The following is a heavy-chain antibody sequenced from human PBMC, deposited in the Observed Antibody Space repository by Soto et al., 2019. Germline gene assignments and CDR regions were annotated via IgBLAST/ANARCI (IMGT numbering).Heavy chain of an antibody. CDR2: IYSSGST. J-gene: IGHJ5*02. Sequence: QVQLQESGPGLVKPSQTLSLTCTVSGGSISSGGYYCTWIRQHPGKGLEWIGYIYSSGSTYYNPSLTRRVTISVDTSRNQFSLQLSSVTAADTAVYYCARSVFPWGQGTLVTVSS. CDR1: GGSISSGGYY. CDR3: ARSVFP. V-gene: IGHV4-31*03.